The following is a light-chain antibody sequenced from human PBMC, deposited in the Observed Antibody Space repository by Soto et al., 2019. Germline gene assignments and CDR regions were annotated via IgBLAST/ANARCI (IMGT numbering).Light chain of an antibody. V-gene: IGKV1-16*01. CDR1: QGISNY. J-gene: IGKJ1*01. CDR2: HAS. CDR3: QQYNSYS. Sequence: DIQMTQSPSSLPASLGDRVTITCGASQGISNYLAWYQQKPGKVPKLLLYHASNLQSGVPSRFSGSGSGTEFTLTISSLQPDAFATYYCQQYNSYSFGQGTKVDIK.